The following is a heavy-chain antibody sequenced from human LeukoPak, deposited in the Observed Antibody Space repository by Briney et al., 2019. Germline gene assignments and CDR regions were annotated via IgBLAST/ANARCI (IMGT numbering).Heavy chain of an antibody. J-gene: IGHJ4*02. CDR2: IRYDGSNK. D-gene: IGHD6-19*01. CDR1: GFTFSSYG. CDR3: ATTSSGRNYFDY. V-gene: IGHV3-30*02. Sequence: GGSLRLSCAASGFTFSSYGMHWVRQAPGKGLEWVAFIRYDGSNKYYADSVKGRFTISRGNSKNTLYLQMNSLRAEDTAVYYCATTSSGRNYFDYWGQGTLVTVSS.